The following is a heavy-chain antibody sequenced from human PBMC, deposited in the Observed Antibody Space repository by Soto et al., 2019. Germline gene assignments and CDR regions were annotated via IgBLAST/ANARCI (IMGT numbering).Heavy chain of an antibody. CDR2: IGGSGGNT. CDR1: GFTFSRYA. V-gene: IGHV3-23*01. J-gene: IGHJ6*02. Sequence: EVQLLESGEGLVQPGGSLKLSCAASGFTFSRYAMSWVRQSPGKGLEWVSGIGGSGGNTYYADSVKGRFTISRDTSKNTLFLQMTSLRAEDTAEYYCARVVRYFDTPYGMDVWGQGPTVTVSS. CDR3: ARVVRYFDTPYGMDV. D-gene: IGHD3-9*01.